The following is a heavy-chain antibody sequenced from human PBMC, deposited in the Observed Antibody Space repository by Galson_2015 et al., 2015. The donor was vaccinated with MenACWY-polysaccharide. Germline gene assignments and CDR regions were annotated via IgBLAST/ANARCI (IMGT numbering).Heavy chain of an antibody. Sequence: SLRLSCAASGFRCIDWMHCVRQDPGEELEWGARISTDGSYTTHADSVKGRFTISRDNAKNALYLQMNSLRAEDTAMYYCATFGEQWLGHFWGQGTL. CDR3: ATFGEQWLGHF. CDR1: GFRCIDW. CDR2: ISTDGSYT. V-gene: IGHV3-74*01. J-gene: IGHJ4*02. D-gene: IGHD6-19*01.